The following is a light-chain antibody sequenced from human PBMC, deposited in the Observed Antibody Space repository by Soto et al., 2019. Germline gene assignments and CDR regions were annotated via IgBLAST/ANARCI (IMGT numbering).Light chain of an antibody. Sequence: DIQMTQSPSSLSASLGDRVTITCRASQGINNYLAWYQQRPGKVPKLLISGASSLHSGVPSRFNGSGSGTDFPLTLSSLQPEDVATYYCQKYNSAPWTFGQGTKIEIK. CDR2: GAS. V-gene: IGKV1-27*01. CDR1: QGINNY. CDR3: QKYNSAPWT. J-gene: IGKJ1*01.